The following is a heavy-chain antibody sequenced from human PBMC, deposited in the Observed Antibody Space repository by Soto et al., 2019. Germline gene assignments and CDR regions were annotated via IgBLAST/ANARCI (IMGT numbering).Heavy chain of an antibody. CDR2: ISSSGGST. CDR3: VKHYRSSWYVWFDY. J-gene: IGHJ4*02. CDR1: GFTFINSA. D-gene: IGHD6-13*01. Sequence: GGSLRLSCSASGFTFINSALPWVRQAPGKGLEYVSAISSSGGSTYYADSVKGRFTISRDNSKNTLYLQMSSLRVEDTAMYYCVKHYRSSWYVWFDYWGQGT. V-gene: IGHV3-64D*06.